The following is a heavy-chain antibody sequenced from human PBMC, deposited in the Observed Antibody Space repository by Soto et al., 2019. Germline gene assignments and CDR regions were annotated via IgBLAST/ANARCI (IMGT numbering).Heavy chain of an antibody. J-gene: IGHJ4*02. CDR1: GGIFSSYA. V-gene: IGHV1-69*01. D-gene: IGHD3-22*01. CDR3: ARGVSGYVWLNEF. CDR2: IIPMFGTA. Sequence: QEQLVQSGAEVKKPGSSVKVSCKASGGIFSSYAISWVRQAPGQGLEWMGGIIPMFGTANYAQKFQGRVTITADESKNTAYMDLRSQNSGDTAIYYCARGVSGYVWLNEFWGQGPQVTVSA.